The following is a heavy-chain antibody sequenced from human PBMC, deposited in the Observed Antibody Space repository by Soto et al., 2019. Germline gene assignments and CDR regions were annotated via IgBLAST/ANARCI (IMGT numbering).Heavy chain of an antibody. D-gene: IGHD4-17*01. Sequence: GGSLRLSCAASGFTFSSYGMHWVRQAPGKGLEWVAVISYDGSNKYYADSVKGRFTISRDNSKNTLYLQMNSLRAEDTAVYYCAKAYGDRGDYFDYWGQGTLVTVSS. CDR2: ISYDGSNK. CDR3: AKAYGDRGDYFDY. CDR1: GFTFSSYG. J-gene: IGHJ4*02. V-gene: IGHV3-30*18.